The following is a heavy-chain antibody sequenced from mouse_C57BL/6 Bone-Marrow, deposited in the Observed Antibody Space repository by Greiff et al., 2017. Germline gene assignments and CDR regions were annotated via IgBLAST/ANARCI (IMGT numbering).Heavy chain of an antibody. CDR2: INSDGGST. CDR1: EYEFPSHD. Sequence: EVQRVESGGGLVQPGESLKLSCESYEYEFPSHDMSWVRQTPEKRLELVAAINSDGGSTYYHDNMKRRFIISRDNTKKTLYLQMSSLRSADTALYSCERQHTHQGAVDYWGQGTSVTVSS. V-gene: IGHV5-2*01. CDR3: ERQHTHQGAVDY. J-gene: IGHJ4*01.